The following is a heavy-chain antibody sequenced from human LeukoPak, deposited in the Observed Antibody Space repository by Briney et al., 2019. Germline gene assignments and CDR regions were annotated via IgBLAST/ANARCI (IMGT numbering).Heavy chain of an antibody. J-gene: IGHJ5*02. CDR2: ISSSGSTI. V-gene: IGHV3-48*03. CDR1: GFTFSSYE. D-gene: IGHD4-17*01. Sequence: GGSLRLSCAASGFTFSSYEMNWVRQAPGKGLEWVSYISSSGSTIYYADSVKGRFTISRDNAKNSLYLQMNSLRAEDTALYYCARHDYGEWFDPWGQGTLVTVSS. CDR3: ARHDYGEWFDP.